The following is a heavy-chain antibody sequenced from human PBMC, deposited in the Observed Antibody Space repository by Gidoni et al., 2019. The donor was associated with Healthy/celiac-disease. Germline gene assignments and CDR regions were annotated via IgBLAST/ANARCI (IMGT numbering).Heavy chain of an antibody. D-gene: IGHD5-18*01. CDR2: ISYDGSNK. J-gene: IGHJ3*02. CDR3: AKAVGILYAFDI. Sequence: QVQLVESGGGVVQPGWSLSLPYAASGLTFSSYAMHWVRRAPGKGLEWVAVISYDGSNKYYADSVKGRFTISRDNSKNALYLQMNSLRAEDTAVYYCAKAVGILYAFDIWGQGTMVTVSS. CDR1: GLTFSSYA. V-gene: IGHV3-30-3*01.